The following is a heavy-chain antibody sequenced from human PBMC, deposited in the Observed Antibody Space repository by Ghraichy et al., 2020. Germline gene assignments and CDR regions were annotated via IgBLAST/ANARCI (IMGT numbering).Heavy chain of an antibody. V-gene: IGHV3-11*01. CDR1: GFTFSDYY. CDR3: ARGSDAYYYYYMDV. CDR2: ISSSGSTI. J-gene: IGHJ6*03. Sequence: GGSLRLSCAASGFTFSDYYMSWIRQAPGKGLEWVSYISSSGSTIYYADSVKGRFTISRDNAKNSLYLQMNSLRAEDTAVYYCARGSDAYYYYYMDVWGKGTTVTVSS.